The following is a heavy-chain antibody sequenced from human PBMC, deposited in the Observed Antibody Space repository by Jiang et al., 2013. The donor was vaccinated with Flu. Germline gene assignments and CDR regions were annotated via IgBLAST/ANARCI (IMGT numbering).Heavy chain of an antibody. CDR3: ARGNYDILTGETNWFDP. V-gene: IGHV4-59*01. CDR2: IYYSGST. J-gene: IGHJ5*02. Sequence: GPGLVKPSETLSLTCTVSGGSISSYYWSWIRQPPGKGLEWIGYIYYSGSTNYNPSPKSRVTISVDTSKNQFSLKLSSVTAADTAVYYCARGNYDILTGETNWFDPWGQGTLVTVSS. D-gene: IGHD3-9*01. CDR1: GGSISSYY.